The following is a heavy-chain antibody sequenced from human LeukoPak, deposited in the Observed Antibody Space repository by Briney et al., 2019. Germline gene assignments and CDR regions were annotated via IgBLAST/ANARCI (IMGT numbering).Heavy chain of an antibody. J-gene: IGHJ4*02. CDR2: INHSGST. CDR1: GGSFSGYY. V-gene: IGHV4-34*01. D-gene: IGHD6-19*01. Sequence: SETLSLTCAVYGGSFSGYYWSWIRQPPGKGLEWIGEINHSGSTNYNPSLKSRVSISVDTSKNQFSLKLSSVPAADTAVYYCARGSPRYSSGWYNYIDYCGQGTLVTGSS. CDR3: ARGSPRYSSGWYNYIDY.